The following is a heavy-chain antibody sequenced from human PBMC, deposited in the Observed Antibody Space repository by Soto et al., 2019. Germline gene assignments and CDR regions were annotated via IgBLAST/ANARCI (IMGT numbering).Heavy chain of an antibody. J-gene: IGHJ4*02. Sequence: QVQLVESGGGVVQPGGPLRLSCGASGFTFRSYAMHWVRQTPGKGLEWVAVMSYDGSNKHYADSVKGRFSISRDNSKNMLYLQMDSLITEDTAVYYCVRSMIIVVRLIGLDYWGQGTLVTVSS. CDR2: MSYDGSNK. CDR3: VRSMIIVVRLIGLDY. D-gene: IGHD3-22*01. CDR1: GFTFRSYA. V-gene: IGHV3-30-3*01.